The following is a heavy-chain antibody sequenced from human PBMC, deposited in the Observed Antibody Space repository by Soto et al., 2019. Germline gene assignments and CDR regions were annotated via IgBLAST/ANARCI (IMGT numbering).Heavy chain of an antibody. D-gene: IGHD2-15*01. CDR3: ARRCSGGSCYDNYYYYGMDV. Sequence: EVQLVESGGGLVQPGGSLRLSCAASGFTFSSYWMHWVRQAPGKGLVWVSRINSDGSSTSYADSVKGRFTISRDNAKNTLYLQMNSLRAEDTAVYYCARRCSGGSCYDNYYYYGMDVWGQGTTVTVSS. V-gene: IGHV3-74*01. CDR1: GFTFSSYW. CDR2: INSDGSST. J-gene: IGHJ6*02.